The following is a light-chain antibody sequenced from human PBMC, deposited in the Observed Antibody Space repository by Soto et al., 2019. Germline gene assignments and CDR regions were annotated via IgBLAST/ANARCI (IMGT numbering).Light chain of an antibody. CDR1: SSDVGSYDL. CDR3: CSYAGSSTLI. Sequence: QSVLTQPASVSGSPGQSITISCTGTSSDVGSYDLVSWYQHHPGKAPQVMIYEGSKRPSGVSNRFSGSKSGNTASLTIFGLQAEDEADYYCCSYAGSSTLIFGGGTKLTVL. CDR2: EGS. J-gene: IGLJ2*01. V-gene: IGLV2-23*01.